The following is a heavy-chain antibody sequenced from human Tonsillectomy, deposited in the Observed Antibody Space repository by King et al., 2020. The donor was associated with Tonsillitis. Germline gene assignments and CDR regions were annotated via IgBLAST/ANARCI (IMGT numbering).Heavy chain of an antibody. V-gene: IGHV3-33*05. CDR2: ISYDGSNK. CDR1: GFTFSSYG. D-gene: IGHD3-10*01. Sequence: VQLVESGGGVVQPGRSLRLSCAASGFTFSSYGMHWVRQAPGKGLEWVAVISYDGSNKYYADSVKGRFTISRDNSKNTLYLQMNSLRAEDTAMYYCARGRITILRGARSDIWGQGTMLTVSS. CDR3: ARGRITILRGARSDI. J-gene: IGHJ3*02.